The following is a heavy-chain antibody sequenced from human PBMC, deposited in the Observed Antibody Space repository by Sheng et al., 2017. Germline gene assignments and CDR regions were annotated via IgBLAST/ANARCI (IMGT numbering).Heavy chain of an antibody. CDR2: IRSSGSTT. CDR1: GLTFSNYE. V-gene: IGHV3-48*03. CDR3: ASSPLSGSYSDN. D-gene: IGHD1-26*01. Sequence: EVQLVESGGGLAQPGGCLRLSCAVSGLTFSNYEMNWVRQAPGKGLEWIAYIRSSGSTTYYADSVEGRFTISRDNAKNSLYLQMNSLRVEDTGVYYCASSPLSGSYSDNWGQGT. J-gene: IGHJ4*02.